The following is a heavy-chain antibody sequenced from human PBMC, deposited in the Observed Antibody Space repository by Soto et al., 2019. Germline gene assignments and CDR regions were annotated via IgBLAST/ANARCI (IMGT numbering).Heavy chain of an antibody. CDR3: ARVPPLYYCYGMDV. CDR2: INAGNGNT. CDR1: GYTFTSYA. J-gene: IGHJ6*02. V-gene: IGHV1-3*01. Sequence: GASVKVSCKASGYTFTSYAMHWVRQAPGQRLEWMGWINAGNGNTKYSQKFQGRVTITRDTSASTAYMELSSLRSEDTAVYYCARVPPLYYCYGMDVWGQGTTVTVSS.